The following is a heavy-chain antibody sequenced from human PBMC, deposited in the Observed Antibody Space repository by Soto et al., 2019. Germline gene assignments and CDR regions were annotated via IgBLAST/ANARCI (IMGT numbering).Heavy chain of an antibody. D-gene: IGHD3-9*01. V-gene: IGHV4-34*01. CDR2: INHSGST. CDR3: ARGRGDIFFFQAELEIEVPFPSWDS. CDR1: VGNWSRSR. Sequence: VGNWSRSRWRRILQKKKKGLERIGEINHSGSTTYNPSLKNRDTTPLETSKNKFSLKLSSVTAGDTAVYYCARGRGDIFFFQAELEIEVPFPSWDSWG. J-gene: IGHJ5*01.